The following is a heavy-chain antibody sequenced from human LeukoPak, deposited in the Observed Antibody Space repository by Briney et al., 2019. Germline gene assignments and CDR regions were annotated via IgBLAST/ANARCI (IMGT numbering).Heavy chain of an antibody. D-gene: IGHD6-13*01. V-gene: IGHV3-9*01. CDR2: ISWNSGSI. Sequence: GGSLRLSCAASGFTFDDYAMHWVRQAPGRGLEWVSGISWNSGSIGYADSVKGRFTISRDNAKNSLYLQMNSLRAEDTALYYCAKDIVGAAADYADYWGQGTLVTVSS. CDR3: AKDIVGAAADYADY. CDR1: GFTFDDYA. J-gene: IGHJ4*02.